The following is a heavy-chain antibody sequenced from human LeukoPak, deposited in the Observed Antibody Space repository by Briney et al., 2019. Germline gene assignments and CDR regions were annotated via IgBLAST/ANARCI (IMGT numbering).Heavy chain of an antibody. Sequence: GGSLRLSCAASGFTFSSYAMHWVRQAPGKGLEWVSAISGSGGSTYYADSVKGRFTISRDNSKNTLYLQMNSLRAEDTAVYYCAKDRETGLWFGELLYWGQGTLVTVSS. CDR3: AKDRETGLWFGELLY. CDR1: GFTFSSYA. V-gene: IGHV3-23*01. D-gene: IGHD3-10*01. J-gene: IGHJ4*02. CDR2: ISGSGGST.